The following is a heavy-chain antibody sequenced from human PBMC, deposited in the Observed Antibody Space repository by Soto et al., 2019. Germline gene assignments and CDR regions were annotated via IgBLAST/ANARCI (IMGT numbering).Heavy chain of an antibody. J-gene: IGHJ6*02. CDR3: ARERGYYGSSSHYYYGMDV. CDR2: ISSSSSYI. Sequence: LRLSCAASGFTFSSYGMHWVRQAPGKGLEWVSSISSSSSYIYYADSVKGRFTISRDNAKNSLYLQMNSLRAEDTAVYYCARERGYYGSSSHYYYGMDVWGQGTTVTVSS. D-gene: IGHD6-6*01. V-gene: IGHV3-21*01. CDR1: GFTFSSYG.